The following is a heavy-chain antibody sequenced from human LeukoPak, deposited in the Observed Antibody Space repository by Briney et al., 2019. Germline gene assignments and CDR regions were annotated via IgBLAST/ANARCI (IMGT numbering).Heavy chain of an antibody. CDR1: GGSISSSSYY. CDR2: IYYSGST. CDR3: ASRGPDDYSNHPFDY. J-gene: IGHJ4*02. D-gene: IGHD4-11*01. V-gene: IGHV4-39*01. Sequence: PSETLSLTCTVSGGSISSSSYYWGWIRQPPGKGLEWIGSIYYSGSTYYNPSLKSRVTISVDTSKNQFSLKLSSVTAADTAVYYCASRGPDDYSNHPFDYWGQGTLVTVSS.